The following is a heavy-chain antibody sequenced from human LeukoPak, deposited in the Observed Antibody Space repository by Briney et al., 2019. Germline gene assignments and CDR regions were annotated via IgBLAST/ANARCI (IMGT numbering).Heavy chain of an antibody. V-gene: IGHV3-9*01. CDR1: GFTFDDYA. Sequence: GRSLRLSCAASGFTFDDYAMHWVRQAPGKGLEWVSGISWNSGSIGCADSVKGRFTISRDNAKNSLYLQMNSLRAEDTALYYCAKDRYDILTGYYASWFDPWGQGTLVTVSS. CDR2: ISWNSGSI. D-gene: IGHD3-9*01. J-gene: IGHJ5*02. CDR3: AKDRYDILTGYYASWFDP.